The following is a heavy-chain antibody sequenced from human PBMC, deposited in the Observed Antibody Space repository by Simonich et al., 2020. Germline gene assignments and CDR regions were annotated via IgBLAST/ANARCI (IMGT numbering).Heavy chain of an antibody. J-gene: IGHJ3*02. D-gene: IGHD2-2*01. CDR2: INPNGGGT. V-gene: IGHV1-2*02. Sequence: QVQLVQSGAEVKKPGASVKVSCKASGYTFTGYYMHWVRQAPGQGLEWVGWINPNGGGTNKTQKYQGRVTMTRDTSISTAYMELSRLRSDDTAVYYCARDPVVPAAIRNAFDIWGQGTMVTVSS. CDR1: GYTFTGYY. CDR3: ARDPVVPAAIRNAFDI.